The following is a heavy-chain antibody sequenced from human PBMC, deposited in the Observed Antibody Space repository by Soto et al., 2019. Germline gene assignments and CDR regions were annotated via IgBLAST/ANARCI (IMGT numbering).Heavy chain of an antibody. Sequence: SEALAHTCTLSGCAISDYYWGRIRQPPGKGLEWIGYIYYSGTTNYSPSLKSRVTISVDTSKNQFSLKLSSVTAADSAIYYCARQSGGYYYYGMDVWGQGTAVT. J-gene: IGHJ6*02. CDR1: GCAISDYY. D-gene: IGHD1-26*01. V-gene: IGHV4-59*08. CDR3: ARQSGGYYYYGMDV. CDR2: IYYSGTT.